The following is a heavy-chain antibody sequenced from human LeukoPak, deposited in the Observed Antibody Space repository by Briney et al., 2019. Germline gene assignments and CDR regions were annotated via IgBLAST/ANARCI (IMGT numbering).Heavy chain of an antibody. CDR2: IYPGDSDT. J-gene: IGHJ5*02. D-gene: IGHD3-10*01. V-gene: IGHV5-51*01. CDR3: ARRYYGSGSYYNWFDP. Sequence: GESLKISCEGSGYTFTNYWIGWVRQMPGKGLEWMGIIYPGDSDTRYSPSFQGQVTISADKSISTAYLQWSSLKASDTAMYYCARRYYGSGSYYNWFDPWGQGTLVTVSS. CDR1: GYTFTNYW.